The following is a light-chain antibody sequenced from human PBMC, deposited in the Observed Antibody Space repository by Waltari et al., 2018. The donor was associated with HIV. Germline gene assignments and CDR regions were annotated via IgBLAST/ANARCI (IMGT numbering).Light chain of an antibody. Sequence: QSVLTQPPSASGTPGQRVTITCSGSSSNIGNNGVNWYQQVPGTAPKLLIYSHNQRPSGVPDRFSASKSGTSASLAISGLQSGDEGDYYCEAWDDSLNGPLFGGGTKLTVL. J-gene: IGLJ2*01. V-gene: IGLV1-44*01. CDR1: SSNIGNNG. CDR2: SHN. CDR3: EAWDDSLNGPL.